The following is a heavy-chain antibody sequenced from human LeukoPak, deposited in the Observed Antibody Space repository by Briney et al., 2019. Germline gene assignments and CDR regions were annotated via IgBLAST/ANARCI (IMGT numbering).Heavy chain of an antibody. J-gene: IGHJ5*02. CDR2: ISYGNT. D-gene: IGHD5-18*01. Sequence: PSETLSLTCSVSGGSISTYYWNWIRQTPGKGLEWIGHISYGNTDYNPSLKSRVTISVDTSKNQFSLKLTSVTAADTAVYYCARDKAHSYGRYFDPWGQGALVTVPS. CDR3: ARDKAHSYGRYFDP. V-gene: IGHV4-59*01. CDR1: GGSISTYY.